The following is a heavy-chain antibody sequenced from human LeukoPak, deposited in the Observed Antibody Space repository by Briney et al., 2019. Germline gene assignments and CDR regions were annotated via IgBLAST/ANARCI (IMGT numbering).Heavy chain of an antibody. CDR1: GFTFSSYA. CDR3: AKDFGRAIDYVWGSYRYPSLGY. J-gene: IGHJ4*02. V-gene: IGHV3-23*01. D-gene: IGHD3-16*02. Sequence: PGGSLRLSCAASGFTFSSYAMSWVRQAPGKGLEWVSAISGSGGSTYYADSVKGRFTISRDNSKNTLYLQMNSLRAEDTAVYYCAKDFGRAIDYVWGSYRYPSLGYWGQGTLVTGSS. CDR2: ISGSGGST.